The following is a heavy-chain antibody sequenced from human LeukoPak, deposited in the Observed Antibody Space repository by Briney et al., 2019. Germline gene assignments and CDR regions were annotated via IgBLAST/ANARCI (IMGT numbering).Heavy chain of an antibody. CDR1: GGSISSGGYS. CDR2: IYHSGST. D-gene: IGHD3-22*01. J-gene: IGHJ4*02. Sequence: SETLSLTCAVSGGSISSGGYSWSWLRQPPGKGLEWIGYIYHSGSTYYNPSLKSRVTISVYRYKNQFSLKLSSVTAADTAVYYCARATTLDSSGSFDYGGQGTLVTVSS. CDR3: ARATTLDSSGSFDY. V-gene: IGHV4-30-2*01.